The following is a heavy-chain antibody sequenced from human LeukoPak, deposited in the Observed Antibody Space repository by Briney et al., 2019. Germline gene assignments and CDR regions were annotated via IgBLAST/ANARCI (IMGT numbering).Heavy chain of an antibody. Sequence: PGGSLRLSCAASGFIFRNASMSWVRQAPGKGLEWVANIKQDGSEKFYVDSVKGRLTISRDNAKNSLYLQMNSLRAEDTAVYYCASLPLTYYDFWSGYASDAFDIWGQGTMVTVSS. D-gene: IGHD3-3*01. CDR2: IKQDGSEK. J-gene: IGHJ3*02. CDR3: ASLPLTYYDFWSGYASDAFDI. V-gene: IGHV3-7*01. CDR1: GFIFRNAS.